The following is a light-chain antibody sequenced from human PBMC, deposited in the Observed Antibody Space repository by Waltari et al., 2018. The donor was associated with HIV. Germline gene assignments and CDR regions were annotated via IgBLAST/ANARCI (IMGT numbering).Light chain of an antibody. CDR3: VLYMGSGIWV. Sequence: QTVVTQAPSLSVSPGGTVTLTCGLSSGSVSTRYYPSWYQQPPGQXXXKRIYNTNIRSSGVSDRFSGSSIGNKADLTITGTQADDECDYYCVLYMGSGIWVFGGGTKLTVL. CDR1: SGSVSTRYY. V-gene: IGLV8-61*01. CDR2: NTN. J-gene: IGLJ3*02.